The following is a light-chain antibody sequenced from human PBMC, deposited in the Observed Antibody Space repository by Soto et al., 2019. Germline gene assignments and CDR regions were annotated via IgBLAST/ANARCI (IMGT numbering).Light chain of an antibody. CDR1: QDVTNS. CDR3: QQYIRRPLS. V-gene: IGKV3-15*01. Sequence: EILMTQSPATLSLSPGEGVTLSCRAAQDVTNSVAWYQQKSGQAPRLLIYDASARASGVSARFSGSGSGTDFTLTISGLQAEDFAVYFCQQYIRRPLSFGQGTRLG. J-gene: IGKJ5*01. CDR2: DAS.